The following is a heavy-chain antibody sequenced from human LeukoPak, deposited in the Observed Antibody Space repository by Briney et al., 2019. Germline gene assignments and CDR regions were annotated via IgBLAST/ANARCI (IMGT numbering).Heavy chain of an antibody. CDR2: IIPIFGIA. Sequence: SVKVSCKASGGTFSSYAISWVRRAPGQGLEWMGRIIPIFGIANYAQKFQGRVTITADKSTSTAYMELSSLRSEDTAVYYCARGYCSGGSCSGMDVWGQGTTVTVSS. CDR3: ARGYCSGGSCSGMDV. J-gene: IGHJ6*02. D-gene: IGHD2-15*01. V-gene: IGHV1-69*04. CDR1: GGTFSSYA.